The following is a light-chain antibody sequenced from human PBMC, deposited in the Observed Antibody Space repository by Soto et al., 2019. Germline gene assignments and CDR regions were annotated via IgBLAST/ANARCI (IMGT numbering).Light chain of an antibody. CDR1: QSSRGL. CDR2: DAY. V-gene: IGKV3-11*01. J-gene: IGKJ5*01. CDR3: QQRHMWPIT. Sequence: EVVLTQSPVTLSLSPGERATLSCRASQSSRGLLAWYQQKLGQAPRLLIYDAYNRATGIPPRFSGSGSGTDFTLTSSSLEPEDSAVYYCQQRHMWPITFGQGTRLEIK.